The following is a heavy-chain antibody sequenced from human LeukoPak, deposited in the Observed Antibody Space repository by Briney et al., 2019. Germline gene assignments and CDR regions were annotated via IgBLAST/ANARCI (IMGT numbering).Heavy chain of an antibody. V-gene: IGHV4-34*01. CDR3: AREAARGYSHGY. J-gene: IGHJ3*01. CDR1: GGSFSGYY. CDR2: INHSGST. Sequence: SETLSLTCAVYGGSFSGYYWSWIRQPPGKGLEWIGEINHSGSTNYNPSLKSRVTISVDKSKNQFSLKLISVTAADTAMYYCAREAARGYSHGYWGQGTMVTVSS. D-gene: IGHD5-18*01.